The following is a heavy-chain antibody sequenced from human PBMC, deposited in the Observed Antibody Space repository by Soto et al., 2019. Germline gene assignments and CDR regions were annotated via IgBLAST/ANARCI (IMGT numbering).Heavy chain of an antibody. V-gene: IGHV4-30-2*01. CDR3: ARAGGLGAVAVDY. Sequence: QLQLQESGSGLVKPSQTLSLTCAVSGGSISSGGYSWRLIRQPPGKGMEWIGYIYHSGSTYYHPSLKSRVTISVDRSKNQFSLKLSSVTAADTAVYYCARAGGLGAVAVDYWGQGTLVTVSS. D-gene: IGHD6-19*01. CDR2: IYHSGST. CDR1: GGSISSGGYS. J-gene: IGHJ4*02.